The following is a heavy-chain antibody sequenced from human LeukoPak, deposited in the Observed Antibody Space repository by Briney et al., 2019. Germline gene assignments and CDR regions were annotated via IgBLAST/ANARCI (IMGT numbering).Heavy chain of an antibody. D-gene: IGHD6-13*01. V-gene: IGHV1-2*02. Sequence: ASVKVSCKASGYTFTGYYMHWVRQAPGQGLGWMGWINPNSGGTNYAQKFQGRVTMTRDTSISTAYMELSRLRSDDTAVYYCARVIYSSSWSDYWGQGTLVTVSS. CDR1: GYTFTGYY. J-gene: IGHJ4*02. CDR2: INPNSGGT. CDR3: ARVIYSSSWSDY.